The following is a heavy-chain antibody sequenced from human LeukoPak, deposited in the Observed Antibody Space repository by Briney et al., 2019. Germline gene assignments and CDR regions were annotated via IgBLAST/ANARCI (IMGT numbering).Heavy chain of an antibody. CDR2: IYHSGST. V-gene: IGHV4-4*02. J-gene: IGHJ4*02. D-gene: IGHD3-3*01. CDR3: ARTYDFWSGYFDY. Sequence: SGTLSLTCAVSGGSISSSNWWSWVRQPPGKGLEWIVEIYHSGSTNYNPSLKSRATISVDKSKNQFSLKLSSVTAADTAVYYCARTYDFWSGYFDYWGQGTLVTVSS. CDR1: GGSISSSNW.